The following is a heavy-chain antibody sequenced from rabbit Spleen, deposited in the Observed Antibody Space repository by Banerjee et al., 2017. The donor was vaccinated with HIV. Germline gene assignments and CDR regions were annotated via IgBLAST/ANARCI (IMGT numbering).Heavy chain of an antibody. Sequence: QEQLEESGGDLVKPEGSLTLTCTASGFSFSSSYWICWVRQAPGKGLEWIACIYAGSSGNTYAASWAKGRFTVTKTSSTTVTLQMTSLTAADTATYFCARVRWTSNTGYYWDLWGPGTLVTVS. D-gene: IGHD4-1*01. J-gene: IGHJ6*01. CDR3: ARVRWTSNTGYYWDL. CDR1: GFSFSSSYW. V-gene: IGHV1S45*01. CDR2: IYAGSSGNT.